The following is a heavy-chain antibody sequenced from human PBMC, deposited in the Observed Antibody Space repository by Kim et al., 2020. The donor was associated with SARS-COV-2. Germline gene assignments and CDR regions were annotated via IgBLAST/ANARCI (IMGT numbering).Heavy chain of an antibody. CDR3: ARGGTGRDFDY. CDR1: GFIFDAYA. V-gene: IGHV3-9*01. J-gene: IGHJ4*02. CDR2: IGWISGTI. D-gene: IGHD1-1*01. Sequence: GGSLRLSCAASGFIFDAYAMHWVRQAPGKGLEWVSGIGWISGTIGYADSVRGRFTISRDNAKNSVYLEMNSLRTEDTAIYYCARGGTGRDFDYWGRGTLV.